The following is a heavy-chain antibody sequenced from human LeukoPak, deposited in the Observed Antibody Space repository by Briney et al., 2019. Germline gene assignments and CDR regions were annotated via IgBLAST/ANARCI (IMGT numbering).Heavy chain of an antibody. CDR1: GGFISSYY. J-gene: IGHJ4*02. D-gene: IGHD4-17*01. CDR3: ARDTGSTVTPLFDY. Sequence: SETLSLTCTVSGGFISSYYWSWIRQPAGKGLEWIGRIYTSGSTNYNPSLKSRVTISVDTSKNQFSLKLTSVTAADTAVYYCARDTGSTVTPLFDYWGQGTLVTVSS. CDR2: IYTSGST. V-gene: IGHV4-4*07.